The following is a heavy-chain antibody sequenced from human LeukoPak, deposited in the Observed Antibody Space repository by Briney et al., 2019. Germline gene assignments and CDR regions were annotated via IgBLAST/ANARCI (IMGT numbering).Heavy chain of an antibody. CDR2: IYYSGST. D-gene: IGHD4-11*01. CDR1: GGSISSGDYY. V-gene: IGHV4-30-4*01. CDR3: ARYHYYSNWFDP. Sequence: SETLSLTCTVSGGSISSGDYYWSWIRQPPGKGLEWIGYIYYSGSTYYNPSLKSRVTISVDTSKNQFSLKLSSVTAADTAAYYCARYHYYSNWFDPWGQGTLVTVSS. J-gene: IGHJ5*02.